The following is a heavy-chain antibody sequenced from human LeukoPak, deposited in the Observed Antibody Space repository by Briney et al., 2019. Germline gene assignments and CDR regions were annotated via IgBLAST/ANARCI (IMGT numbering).Heavy chain of an antibody. J-gene: IGHJ6*03. CDR1: GGSISSYY. Sequence: SETLSPTCTVSGGSISSYYWSWIRQSPGKGLECIGYIHYTGSTNYNPSLKSRVTISVDTSKNQFSLKLSSVTAADTAVYYCASSAYESSGYGGYYMDVWGKGTTVTVSS. V-gene: IGHV4-59*08. CDR3: ASSAYESSGYGGYYMDV. CDR2: IHYTGST. D-gene: IGHD3-22*01.